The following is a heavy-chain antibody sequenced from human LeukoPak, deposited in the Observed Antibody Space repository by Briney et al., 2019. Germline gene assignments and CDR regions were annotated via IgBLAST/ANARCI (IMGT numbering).Heavy chain of an antibody. J-gene: IGHJ4*02. CDR3: ARAGSHWHYVY. CDR2: ISGSGGST. D-gene: IGHD3-10*01. CDR1: GFTFSGYA. V-gene: IGHV3-23*01. Sequence: GGSLRLSCAASGFTFSGYAMSWVRQAPGKGLEWVSAISGSGGSTYYADSVKGRFTISRDNAKNSLSLQMNNLRVEDTAVYYCARAGSHWHYVYWGQGTVVTVSS.